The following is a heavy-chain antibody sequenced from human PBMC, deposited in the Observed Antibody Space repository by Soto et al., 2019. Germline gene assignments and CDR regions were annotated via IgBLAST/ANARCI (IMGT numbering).Heavy chain of an antibody. V-gene: IGHV1-2*02. J-gene: IGHJ4*02. Sequence: ASVKVSCKASGYTFTGYYMHWVRQAPGQGLEWMGWINPNSGGTNYAQKFQGRVTMTRDTSISTAYMELSRLRSDDTAVYYCAWVPRNWNPANFDYWGQGTLVTVSS. CDR1: GYTFTGYY. D-gene: IGHD1-1*01. CDR2: INPNSGGT. CDR3: AWVPRNWNPANFDY.